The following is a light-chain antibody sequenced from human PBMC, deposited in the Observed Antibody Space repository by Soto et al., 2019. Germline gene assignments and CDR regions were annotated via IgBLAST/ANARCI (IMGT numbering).Light chain of an antibody. Sequence: IVLTQSPGTLSLSPGERATLSCRASQSVSSSYLAWYQQKPGQAPRLLIYGTSSRAPGIPDRVSGSGSGTDFTLTINRLEPEDFAVYYCHQYGSSPFTFGPGTKVDVK. CDR1: QSVSSSY. CDR3: HQYGSSPFT. V-gene: IGKV3-20*01. J-gene: IGKJ3*01. CDR2: GTS.